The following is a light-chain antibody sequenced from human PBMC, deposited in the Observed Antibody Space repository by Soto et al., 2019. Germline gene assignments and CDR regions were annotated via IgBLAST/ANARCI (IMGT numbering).Light chain of an antibody. CDR1: QSVSSY. CDR3: QQRSNWPRT. V-gene: IGKV3-11*01. CDR2: DAS. Sequence: EIVLTQSPATLSLSPGERATLSCRASQSVSSYLAWYQQKPGQAPRLLIYDASNRATGIPARFSGSGAGTDFTLTSSNLEPEDFAVYYCQQRSNWPRTFGPGTKVDIK. J-gene: IGKJ3*01.